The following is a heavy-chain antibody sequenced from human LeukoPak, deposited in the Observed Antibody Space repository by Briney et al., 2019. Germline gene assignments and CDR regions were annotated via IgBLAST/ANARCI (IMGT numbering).Heavy chain of an antibody. CDR2: ISWNSGSI. CDR3: AKDTAQDYGDYEGNAFDI. Sequence: SLRLSCAASGFTFDDYAMHWVRQGPGKGVEWVLGISWNSGSIGYADSVKGRFTISRDNAENSPYLQMNNLRAEDTALYYCAKDTAQDYGDYEGNAFDIWGQGTMVTVSS. J-gene: IGHJ3*02. V-gene: IGHV3-9*01. D-gene: IGHD4-17*01. CDR1: GFTFDDYA.